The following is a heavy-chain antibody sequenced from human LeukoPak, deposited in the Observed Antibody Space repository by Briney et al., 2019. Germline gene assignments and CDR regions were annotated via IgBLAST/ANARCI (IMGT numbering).Heavy chain of an antibody. J-gene: IGHJ5*02. Sequence: GASVKVSCKAPGHTITTYYMHWVRQAPGQGLEWMGWINPNTGGTKYAQKFQGRVTMTRDTSISTAYMEVTRLTSDDTAVYYCARALVPAAQRLSSWGQGTLVTVSS. CDR3: ARALVPAAQRLSS. CDR2: INPNTGGT. D-gene: IGHD2-2*01. CDR1: GHTITTYY. V-gene: IGHV1-2*02.